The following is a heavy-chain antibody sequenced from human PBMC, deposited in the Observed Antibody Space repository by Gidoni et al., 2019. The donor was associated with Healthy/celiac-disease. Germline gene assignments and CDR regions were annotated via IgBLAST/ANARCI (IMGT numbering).Heavy chain of an antibody. CDR3: AKEEYGSSWYYRPPSYGMDV. J-gene: IGHJ6*02. D-gene: IGHD6-13*01. CDR2: ISGSGGST. V-gene: IGHV3-23*01. CDR1: GFTFSSYA. Sequence: EVQLLESGGGLVQPGGSLRLSCAASGFTFSSYAMSWVRQAPGKGLEWVSAISGSGGSTYNADSVKGRFTISRDNSKNTLYLQMNSLRAEDTAVYYCAKEEYGSSWYYRPPSYGMDVWGQGTTVTVSS.